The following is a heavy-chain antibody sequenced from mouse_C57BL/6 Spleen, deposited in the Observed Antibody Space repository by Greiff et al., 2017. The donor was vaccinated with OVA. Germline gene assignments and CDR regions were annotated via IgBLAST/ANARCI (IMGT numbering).Heavy chain of an antibody. CDR3: ASHYYGSSSTGDWYFDV. CDR2: IWTGGGT. D-gene: IGHD1-1*01. J-gene: IGHJ1*03. Sequence: QVQLKESGPGLVAPSQSLSITCTVSGFSLTSYAISWVRQPPGTGLEWLGVIWTGGGTNYNSALKSRLSISKDNSKSQLFLKMNMLQTDDTARYYCASHYYGSSSTGDWYFDVWGTGTTVTVSS. CDR1: GFSLTSYA. V-gene: IGHV2-9-1*01.